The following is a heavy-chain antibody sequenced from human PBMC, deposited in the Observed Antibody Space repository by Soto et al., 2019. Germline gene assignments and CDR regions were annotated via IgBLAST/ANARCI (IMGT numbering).Heavy chain of an antibody. V-gene: IGHV1-8*01. J-gene: IGHJ4*02. Sequence: ASVKVSCKASGYTFTSYDINWVRQATGQGLEWMGWMNPNSGNTGYAQKFQGRVTMTRNTSISTAYMELSSLRSEDTAVYYCARNPMVRGPLLDWGQGTLVTVSS. CDR1: GYTFTSYD. CDR3: ARNPMVRGPLLD. D-gene: IGHD3-10*01. CDR2: MNPNSGNT.